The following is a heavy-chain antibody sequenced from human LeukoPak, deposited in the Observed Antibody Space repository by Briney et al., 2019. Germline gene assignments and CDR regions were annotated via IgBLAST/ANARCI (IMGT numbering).Heavy chain of an antibody. CDR2: IYPRDGST. D-gene: IGHD4-17*01. CDR3: ARDGGGRNTVTLNYYYYGMDV. J-gene: IGHJ6*02. V-gene: IGHV1-46*01. Sequence: ASVKVSCKASGYTFTSNYIHWVRQAPGQGLEWMGMIYPRDGSTSYAQKFQGRVTVTRDTSTSTVHMELSGLRSEDTAVYYCARDGGGRNTVTLNYYYYGMDVWGQGTTVTVSS. CDR1: GYTFTSNY.